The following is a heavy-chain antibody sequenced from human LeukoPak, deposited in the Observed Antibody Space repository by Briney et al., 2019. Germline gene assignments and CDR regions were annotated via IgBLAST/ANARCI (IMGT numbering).Heavy chain of an antibody. D-gene: IGHD2-2*01. CDR2: ISSSSSYI. J-gene: IGHJ5*02. Sequence: SGGSLRLSCAASGFTFSSYSMNWVRQAPGKGLEWVSSISSSSSYIYYADSVKGRFTISRDNAKNSLYLQMNSLRAEDTAVYYYATLVPAMSWFDPWGQGTLVTVSS. CDR1: GFTFSSYS. CDR3: ATLVPAMSWFDP. V-gene: IGHV3-21*01.